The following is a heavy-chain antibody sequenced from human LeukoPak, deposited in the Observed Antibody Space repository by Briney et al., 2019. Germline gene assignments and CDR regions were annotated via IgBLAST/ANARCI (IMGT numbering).Heavy chain of an antibody. CDR2: IWYDGSNK. CDR1: GFTFSSYG. Sequence: PGGSLRLSCAASGFTFSSYGMHWVRQAPGKGLEWVAVIWYDGSNKYYTDSVKGRFTISRANSKNTLYLQMNSLRAEDTAVYYCAKDRGRGCSSTSCLPLSYYYYGMDVWGQGTTVTVSS. D-gene: IGHD2-2*01. CDR3: AKDRGRGCSSTSCLPLSYYYYGMDV. V-gene: IGHV3-30*02. J-gene: IGHJ6*02.